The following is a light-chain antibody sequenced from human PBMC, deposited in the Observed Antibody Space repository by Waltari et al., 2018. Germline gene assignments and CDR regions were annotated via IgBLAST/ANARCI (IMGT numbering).Light chain of an antibody. V-gene: IGKV1-8*01. CDR2: AAS. J-gene: IGKJ5*01. CDR1: QGISSY. Sequence: CRSSQGISSYLAWDQQKPGKVPKLLIYAASTLQSGVPSRFSGSGSGTDFILTISCLQSEDFATYYCQQYYNYPPITFGQGTRLEIK. CDR3: QQYYNYPPIT.